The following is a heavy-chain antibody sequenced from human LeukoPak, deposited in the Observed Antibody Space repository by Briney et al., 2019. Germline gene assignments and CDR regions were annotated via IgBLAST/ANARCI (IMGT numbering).Heavy chain of an antibody. Sequence: PGGSLRLSCAASGFTFSSYSMNWVRQAPGKGLEWVSSISSSSSYIYYADSVKGRFTISRDNAKNSLYLQMNSLRAEDTAVYYCARDPQRSYGFDHWGQGTLVTVSS. J-gene: IGHJ4*02. CDR3: ARDPQRSYGFDH. CDR1: GFTFSSYS. CDR2: ISSSSSYI. V-gene: IGHV3-21*01. D-gene: IGHD1-26*01.